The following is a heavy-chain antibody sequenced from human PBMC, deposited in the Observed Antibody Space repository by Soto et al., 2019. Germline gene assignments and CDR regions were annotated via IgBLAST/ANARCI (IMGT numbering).Heavy chain of an antibody. V-gene: IGHV3-30*18. J-gene: IGHJ3*02. CDR2: ISYDGSNK. D-gene: IGHD2-15*01. CDR1: GFTFSSYG. Sequence: GGSLRLSCAASGFTFSSYGMHWVRQAPGKGLEWVAVISYDGSNKYYADSVKGRFTISRDNSKNTLYLQMNSLRAEDTAVYYCAKEGNGYCSGGSCYSDGAFDIWGQGTMVTVSS. CDR3: AKEGNGYCSGGSCYSDGAFDI.